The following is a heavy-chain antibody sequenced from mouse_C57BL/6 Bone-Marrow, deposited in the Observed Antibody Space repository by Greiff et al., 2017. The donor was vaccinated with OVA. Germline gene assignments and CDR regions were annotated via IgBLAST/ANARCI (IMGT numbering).Heavy chain of an antibody. J-gene: IGHJ4*01. CDR2: ISSGGSYT. Sequence: EVQLVESGGDLVKPGGSLKLSCAASGFTFSSYGMSWVRQTPDKRLEWVATISSGGSYTYYPDNVKGPFTISRDNAKNTLYLQMSSLKSEDTAMYYCARRGSLTGPMDYWGQGTSVTVSS. D-gene: IGHD4-1*01. V-gene: IGHV5-6*01. CDR1: GFTFSSYG. CDR3: ARRGSLTGPMDY.